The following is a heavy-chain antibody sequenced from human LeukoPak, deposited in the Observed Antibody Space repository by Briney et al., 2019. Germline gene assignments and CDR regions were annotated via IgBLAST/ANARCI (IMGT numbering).Heavy chain of an antibody. Sequence: SETLSLTCAVYGGSFSGYYWSWIRQPPGKGLEWIGEINHSGSTNYNPSLKSRVTISVDTSKNQFSLKLSSVTAADTAVYYCARRRRMRSGSYRVGAFDTWGQGTMVTVSS. V-gene: IGHV4-34*01. CDR1: GGSFSGYY. CDR2: INHSGST. J-gene: IGHJ3*02. D-gene: IGHD1-26*01. CDR3: ARRRRMRSGSYRVGAFDT.